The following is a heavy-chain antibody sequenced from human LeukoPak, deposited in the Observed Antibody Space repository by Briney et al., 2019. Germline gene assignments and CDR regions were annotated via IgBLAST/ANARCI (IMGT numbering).Heavy chain of an antibody. CDR1: GGSISSGGYY. CDR3: ARAVERLFAAFDI. J-gene: IGHJ3*02. V-gene: IGHV4-31*03. Sequence: SQTLSLTCTVSGGSISSGGYYWSWLRPHPGKGLEWIGYIYYSGSTYYNPSLKSRVTISVDTSKNQFSLKLNSVTAAATAVYYCARAVERLFAAFDIWGQGTMVTVSS. D-gene: IGHD6-25*01. CDR2: IYYSGST.